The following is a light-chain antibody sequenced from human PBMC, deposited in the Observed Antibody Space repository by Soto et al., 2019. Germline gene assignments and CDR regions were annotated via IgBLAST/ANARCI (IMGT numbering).Light chain of an antibody. CDR3: QQRGNWPPT. J-gene: IGKJ1*01. Sequence: EIVLTQSPATLSLSPGERATLSCRASQSVNNYFAWYKQNHGQSPRLLIYDAFKRAIGIPARFSGSGSWTDLTLTISSLKHEDFAVYFCQQRGNWPPTFGQGTNVEI. CDR2: DAF. CDR1: QSVNNY. V-gene: IGKV3-11*01.